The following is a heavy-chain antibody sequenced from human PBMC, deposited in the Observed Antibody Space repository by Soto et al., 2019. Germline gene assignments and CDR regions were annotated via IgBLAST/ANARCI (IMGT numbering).Heavy chain of an antibody. D-gene: IGHD2-15*01. CDR3: ARGGYCNGSACRGAFYYFQYGMDV. CDR2: LYYRGGS. J-gene: IGHJ6*02. Sequence: SETLSLPCTVSGGSISYYYWSWIRQPPGKGLEWSGYLYYRGGSNYNPSLNSRVTISVDTSKNQFSLKLTSVTAAETAVHHCARGGYCNGSACRGAFYYFQYGMDVWGQGTTVTVSS. CDR1: GGSISYYY. V-gene: IGHV4-59*01.